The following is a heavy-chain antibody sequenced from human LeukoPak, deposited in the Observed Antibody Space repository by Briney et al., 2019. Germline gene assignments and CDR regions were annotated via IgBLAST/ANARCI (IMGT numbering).Heavy chain of an antibody. CDR1: GGTSSNYT. CDR2: IIPIVGTA. CDR3: ARYLVIRGDAFDI. D-gene: IGHD3-16*02. Sequence: GSSVKVSWKASGGTSSNYTINWVRQAPGQRLEWMGRIIPIVGTANCAQNFQGRVTITADKSTSTAYMELSSLRSEDTAVYYCARYLVIRGDAFDIWGQGTMVTVSS. J-gene: IGHJ3*02. V-gene: IGHV1-69*08.